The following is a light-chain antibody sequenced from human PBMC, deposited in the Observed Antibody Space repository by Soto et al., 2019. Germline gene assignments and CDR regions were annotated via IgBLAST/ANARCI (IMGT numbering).Light chain of an antibody. J-gene: IGKJ1*01. Sequence: EIVLTQSPGTLSLSPGERATLSCRASQSVGSSFLAWYQQRPGQGPRLLIYGASSRATGIPDRFSGSGSGTDFTLSISRLEPEDFAVYYCQQYSSSPRTFGQGTKVEIK. CDR1: QSVGSSF. V-gene: IGKV3-20*01. CDR2: GAS. CDR3: QQYSSSPRT.